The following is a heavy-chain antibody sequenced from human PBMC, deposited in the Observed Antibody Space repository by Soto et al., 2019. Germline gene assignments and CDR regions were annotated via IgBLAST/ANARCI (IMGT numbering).Heavy chain of an antibody. CDR1: GYSFTSYW. D-gene: IGHD2-2*01. CDR2: IDPSDSYT. V-gene: IGHV5-10-1*01. Sequence: PGESLKISCKGSGYSFTSYWISWVRQMPGKGLEWMGRIDPSDSYTNYSPSFQGHVTISADKSISTAYLQWSSLKASDTAMYYCARQTIVVVPAALVGGPLYAPTKEYYYYYMDVWGKGTTVTVSS. J-gene: IGHJ6*03. CDR3: ARQTIVVVPAALVGGPLYAPTKEYYYYYMDV.